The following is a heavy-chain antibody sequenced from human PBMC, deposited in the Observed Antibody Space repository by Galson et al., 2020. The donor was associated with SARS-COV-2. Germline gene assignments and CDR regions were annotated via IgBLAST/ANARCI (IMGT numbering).Heavy chain of an antibody. D-gene: IGHD1-26*01. CDR3: AKPLSGSYFSSFDY. CDR1: GFTFSSYG. CDR2: ISYDGSNK. V-gene: IGHV3-30*18. Sequence: GESLKISCAASGFTFSSYGMPWVRQAPGKGLEWVAVISYDGSNKYYADSVKGRFTISRDNSKNTLYLQMNSLRAEDTAVYYCAKPLSGSYFSSFDYWGQGTLVTVSS. J-gene: IGHJ4*02.